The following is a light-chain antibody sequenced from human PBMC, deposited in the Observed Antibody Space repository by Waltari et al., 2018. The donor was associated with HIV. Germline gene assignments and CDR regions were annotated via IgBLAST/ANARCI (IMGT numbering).Light chain of an antibody. V-gene: IGLV1-44*01. Sequence: QSVLTQPPSASGTPGQRVTISCSGGSSNIGTQPVFWYQHTPGTATKILIYPTTPRPSGVPGRFSGSKSGTSAYLAISGLQSEDEADYYCAAWDDSLNGHLVFGGGTKLTVL. CDR2: PTT. CDR3: AAWDDSLNGHLV. CDR1: SSNIGTQP. J-gene: IGLJ2*01.